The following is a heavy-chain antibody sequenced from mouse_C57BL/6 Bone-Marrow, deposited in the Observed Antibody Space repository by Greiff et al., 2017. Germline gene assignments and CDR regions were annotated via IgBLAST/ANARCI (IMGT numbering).Heavy chain of an antibody. D-gene: IGHD1-1*01. CDR2: INPNNGGT. V-gene: IGHV1-18*01. CDR3: ARGGSSYGYFDY. CDR1: GYTFTDYN. Sequence: EVQRVESGPELVKPGASVKIPCKASGYTFTDYNMDWVKQSHGKSLEWIGDINPNNGGTIYNQKFKGKATLTVDKSSSTAYMELRSLTSEDTAVXYCARGGSSYGYFDYWGKGTTLTVSS. J-gene: IGHJ2*01.